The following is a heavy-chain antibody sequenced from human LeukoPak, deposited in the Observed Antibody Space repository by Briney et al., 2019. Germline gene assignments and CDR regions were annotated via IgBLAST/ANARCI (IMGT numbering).Heavy chain of an antibody. CDR3: ARDKAADRNWNYYYMDV. Sequence: SETLSLTCSVSGGSINVFYWSWIRQPAGKGLQWIGRISTSGNTDYNPSLKSRVTMSVDTSKNQFSLKLSSVTAADTAVYYCARDKAADRNWNYYYMDVWGKGTTVTVSS. CDR1: GGSINVFY. V-gene: IGHV4-4*07. CDR2: ISTSGNT. J-gene: IGHJ6*03. D-gene: IGHD1-1*01.